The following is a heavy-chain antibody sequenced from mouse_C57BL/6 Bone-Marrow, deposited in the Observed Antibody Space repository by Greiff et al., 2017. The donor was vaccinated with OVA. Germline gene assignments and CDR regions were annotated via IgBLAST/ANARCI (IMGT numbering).Heavy chain of an antibody. CDR3: ARFDGYPFAY. D-gene: IGHD2-3*01. J-gene: IGHJ3*01. CDR1: GYAFSSSW. V-gene: IGHV1-82*01. Sequence: QVQLQQSGPELVKPGASVKISCKASGYAFSSSWMNWVKQRPGKGLEWIGRIYPGDGDTNYNGKFKGKATLTADKSSSTAYMQLSSLTSGDSAVYFCARFDGYPFAYWGQGTLVTVSA. CDR2: IYPGDGDT.